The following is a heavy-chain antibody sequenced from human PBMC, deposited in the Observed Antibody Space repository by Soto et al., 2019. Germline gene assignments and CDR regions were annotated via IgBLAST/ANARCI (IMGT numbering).Heavy chain of an antibody. J-gene: IGHJ4*02. D-gene: IGHD2-21*02. Sequence: GKRQEWVAVISYEGSSKYSADSVKGRSTISRDNSKNTLDLQMNSLSAEDTALYYCAKGAANTADFAYQGLGTLVTGSP. V-gene: IGHV3-30*18. CDR2: ISYEGSSK. CDR3: AKGAANTADFAY.